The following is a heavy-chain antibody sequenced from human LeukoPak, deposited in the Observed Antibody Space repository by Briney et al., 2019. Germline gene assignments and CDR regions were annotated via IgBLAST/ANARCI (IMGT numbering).Heavy chain of an antibody. D-gene: IGHD3-22*01. Sequence: GASVKVSCKTSGYTFTDYDINWVRQATGQGLEWMGWMKPNTGNTAYAQKFQGRVTITRNTSVSTAYMELSSLTSEDTAVYYCARRPRTYYYDSSGYYLHYFDLWGQGTLVTVSS. CDR1: GYTFTDYD. CDR2: MKPNTGNT. V-gene: IGHV1-8*03. J-gene: IGHJ4*02. CDR3: ARRPRTYYYDSSGYYLHYFDL.